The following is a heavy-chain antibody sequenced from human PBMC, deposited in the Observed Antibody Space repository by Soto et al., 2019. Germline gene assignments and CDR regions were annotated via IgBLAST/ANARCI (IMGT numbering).Heavy chain of an antibody. CDR3: ATGFTGYTLEY. CDR1: GGSFSGYY. J-gene: IGHJ4*02. Sequence: SETLSLTCAVYGGSFSGYYWTWIRQPPGKELEWIGEINHSGSTNYNRSLKSRVTISGDTSKNQFSLKLSSVTAAYTAVTYCATGFTGYTLEYWGQPSLVTVCS. CDR2: INHSGST. D-gene: IGHD5-18*01. V-gene: IGHV4-34*01.